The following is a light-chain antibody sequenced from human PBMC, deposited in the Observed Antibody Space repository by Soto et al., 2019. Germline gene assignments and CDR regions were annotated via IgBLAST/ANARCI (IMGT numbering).Light chain of an antibody. V-gene: IGKV1-5*01. CDR1: QSISSW. CDR3: QQYNSYSSGT. J-gene: IGKJ1*01. CDR2: DAS. Sequence: DIQMTQSPSTLSASVGDRVTITCRASQSISSWLAWYQQKPGKAPKLLIYDASSLESGVPSRFSGSGSGTKFTLTISSLQPDDFATYYCQQYNSYSSGTFGQGTKVDIK.